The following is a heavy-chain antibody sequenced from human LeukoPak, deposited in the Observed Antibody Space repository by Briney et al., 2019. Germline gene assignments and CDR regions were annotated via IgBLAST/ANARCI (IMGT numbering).Heavy chain of an antibody. CDR2: ISGSGNHI. CDR3: TSLRRQYYYYMDI. J-gene: IGHJ6*03. V-gene: IGHV3-21*01. CDR1: GFTFSLFG. D-gene: IGHD4-11*01. Sequence: GGSLRVSCSASGFTFSLFGMNWVRQAPGKGLEWVSSISGSGNHIYYADSVKGRFIISRDNAKDSLFLQMNSLRPDDTAVYYCTSLRRQYYYYMDIWGKGTTVIVS.